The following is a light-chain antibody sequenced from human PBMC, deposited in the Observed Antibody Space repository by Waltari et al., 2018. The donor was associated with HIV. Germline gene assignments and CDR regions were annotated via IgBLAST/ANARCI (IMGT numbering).Light chain of an antibody. V-gene: IGLV3-21*04. Sequence: SYVLTQPPSVSVAPGAAATISCGAWNIGGKSVHWYKQQPGQAPVLVTRYNSDWPSGITDRISGSNSGHTATLTITSVEAGDEATYYCQVWDSSNEHVVFGGGTELTVL. CDR2: YNS. J-gene: IGLJ3*02. CDR1: NIGGKS. CDR3: QVWDSSNEHVV.